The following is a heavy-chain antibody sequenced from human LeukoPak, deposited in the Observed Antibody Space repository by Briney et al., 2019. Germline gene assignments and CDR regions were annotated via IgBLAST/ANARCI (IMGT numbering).Heavy chain of an antibody. V-gene: IGHV3-30*04. CDR3: ARDRPPFFSGSSAFDY. CDR2: ISNDGSNK. Sequence: GGSLRLSCAASGFTFSSYAMHWVRQAPGKGLEWVAVISNDGSNKEYTDPVKGRFTISRDNSKNTLYLQMNSLRAEDTAVYYCARDRPPFFSGSSAFDYWGQGTLVTVSS. D-gene: IGHD1-26*01. J-gene: IGHJ4*02. CDR1: GFTFSSYA.